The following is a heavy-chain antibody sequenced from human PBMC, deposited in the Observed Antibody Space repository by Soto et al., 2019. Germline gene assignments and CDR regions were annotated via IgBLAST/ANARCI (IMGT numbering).Heavy chain of an antibody. J-gene: IGHJ3*02. V-gene: IGHV3-23*01. CDR1: GFTFSSYA. CDR3: AKEETRYSGSLYAFDI. Sequence: GGSLRLSCAASGFTFSSYAMSWVRQAPGKGLEWVSAISGSGGSTYYADSVKGRFTISRDNSKNTLYLQMNSLRAEDTAVYYCAKEETRYSGSLYAFDIWGQGTMVTVSS. CDR2: ISGSGGST. D-gene: IGHD1-26*01.